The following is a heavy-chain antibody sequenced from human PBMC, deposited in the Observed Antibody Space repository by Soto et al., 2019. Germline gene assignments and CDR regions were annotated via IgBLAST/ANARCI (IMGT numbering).Heavy chain of an antibody. CDR3: ARDLTTVTYYYYYYGMDV. J-gene: IGHJ6*02. CDR1: GDSVSSNSAA. D-gene: IGHD4-17*01. CDR2: TYYRSKWYN. V-gene: IGHV6-1*01. Sequence: QTLSLTCAISGDSVSSNSAAWNWIRQSPSRGLEWLGRTYYRSKWYNDYAVSVKSRITINPDTSKNQFSLQLNSVTPEDTAVYYCARDLTTVTYYYYYYGMDVWGQGTTVTVSS.